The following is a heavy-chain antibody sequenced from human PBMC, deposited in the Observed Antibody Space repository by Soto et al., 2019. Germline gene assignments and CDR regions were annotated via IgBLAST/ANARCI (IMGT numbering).Heavy chain of an antibody. V-gene: IGHV1-18*04. Sequence: ASVKVSCKASGYTFTSYGISWVRQAPGQGLEWMGWISAYNGNTNYAQKLQGRVTMTTDTSTSTAYMELRSLRSDDTAMYYCARADYYDSSGYYFDYWGQGTLVTVSS. CDR1: GYTFTSYG. J-gene: IGHJ4*02. CDR2: ISAYNGNT. D-gene: IGHD3-22*01. CDR3: ARADYYDSSGYYFDY.